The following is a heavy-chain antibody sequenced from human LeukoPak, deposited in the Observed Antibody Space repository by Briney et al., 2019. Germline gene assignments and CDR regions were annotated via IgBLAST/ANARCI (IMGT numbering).Heavy chain of an antibody. J-gene: IGHJ6*03. Sequence: ASVKVSCKASGYTFTSYGISWVRQAPGQGLEWMGWISAYNGNTNYAQKLQGRVTMTTDTSTSTAYMELRSLRSDDTAVYYCARGWYYDFWSGYYRGPPDYYYYMDVWGKGTTVTASS. CDR1: GYTFTSYG. CDR2: ISAYNGNT. D-gene: IGHD3-3*01. V-gene: IGHV1-18*01. CDR3: ARGWYYDFWSGYYRGPPDYYYYMDV.